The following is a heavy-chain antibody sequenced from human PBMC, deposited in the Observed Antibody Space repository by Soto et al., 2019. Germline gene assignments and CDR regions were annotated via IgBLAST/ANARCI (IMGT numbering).Heavy chain of an antibody. V-gene: IGHV4-39*01. CDR2: IYYSGST. CDR1: GGSISSSSYY. J-gene: IGHJ5*02. Sequence: QLQLQESGPGLVKPSETLSLTCTVSGGSISSSSYYWGWIRQPPGKGLEWIGSIYYSGSTYYNPSLKSRVTISVDTSKNQFSLKLSSVTAADTAVYYCARPSFYYRVGFDPWGQGTLVTVSS. D-gene: IGHD3-22*01. CDR3: ARPSFYYRVGFDP.